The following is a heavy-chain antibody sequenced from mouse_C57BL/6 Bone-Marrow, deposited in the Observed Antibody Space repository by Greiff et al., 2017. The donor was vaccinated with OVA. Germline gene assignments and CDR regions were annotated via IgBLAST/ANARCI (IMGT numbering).Heavy chain of an antibody. D-gene: IGHD1-1*01. CDR2: IYPGSGST. V-gene: IGHV1-55*01. Sequence: QVQLQQPGAELVKPGASVKMSCKASGYTFTSYWITWVKQRPGQGLEWIGDIYPGSGSTNYNEKFKSKATLTVDTSSSTAYMQLSSLTSEDSAVYYCALYYYGSSCGFAYWGQGTLVTVSA. CDR1: GYTFTSYW. CDR3: ALYYYGSSCGFAY. J-gene: IGHJ3*01.